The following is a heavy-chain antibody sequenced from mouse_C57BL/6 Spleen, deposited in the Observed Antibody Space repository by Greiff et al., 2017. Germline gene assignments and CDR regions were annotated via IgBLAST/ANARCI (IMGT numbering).Heavy chain of an antibody. V-gene: IGHV2-2*01. Sequence: QVQLQQSGPGLVQPSQSLSITCTVSGFSLTSYGVHWVRQSPGKGLEWLGVIWSGGSTDYNAAFISRLSISKDNSKSQVFFKMNSLQADDTAIYYCATHYGSSSYAMDYWGQGTSVTVSS. J-gene: IGHJ4*01. CDR1: GFSLTSYG. D-gene: IGHD1-1*01. CDR3: ATHYGSSSYAMDY. CDR2: IWSGGST.